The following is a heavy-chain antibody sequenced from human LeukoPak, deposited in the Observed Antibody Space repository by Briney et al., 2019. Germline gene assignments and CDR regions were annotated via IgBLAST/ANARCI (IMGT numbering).Heavy chain of an antibody. V-gene: IGHV3-21*01. Sequence: GGSLRLSCAASGFTFSDYSMNWVRQAPGKGLEWVSAIIKSGSHIYYADSVKGRFTISRDNANNSLYLQMTGLRAEDTAVYYCARERGTGYSSGWTRLFDYWGQGTLVTVSS. CDR2: IIKSGSHI. CDR1: GFTFSDYS. J-gene: IGHJ4*02. D-gene: IGHD6-19*01. CDR3: ARERGTGYSSGWTRLFDY.